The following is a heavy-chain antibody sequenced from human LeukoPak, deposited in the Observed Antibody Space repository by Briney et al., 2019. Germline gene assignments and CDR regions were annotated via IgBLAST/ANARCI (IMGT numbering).Heavy chain of an antibody. D-gene: IGHD3-10*01. V-gene: IGHV1-8*01. Sequence: ASVKVSCKASGYTFTSYDINWVRQATGQGLEWMGWMNPNSGNTGYAQKFQGRVTMTRNTSISTAYMELSSLRSEDTAVYYCARTMVRGVISPLYYYYYYMDVWGKGTTVTISS. CDR2: MNPNSGNT. CDR1: GYTFTSYD. CDR3: ARTMVRGVISPLYYYYYYMDV. J-gene: IGHJ6*03.